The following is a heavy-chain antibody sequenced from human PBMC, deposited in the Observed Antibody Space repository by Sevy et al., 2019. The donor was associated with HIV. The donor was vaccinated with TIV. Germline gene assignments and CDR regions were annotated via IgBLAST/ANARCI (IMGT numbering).Heavy chain of an antibody. Sequence: SETLSLTCTVSGGSISSSSYYWGWIRQPPGKGLEWIGSIYYSGSTYYNPSLKSRVTISVDTSKNQFSRKLSSVTAADTAVYYCAGHVSDGIAAAVLFDYYYGMDVWGQGTTVTVSS. CDR1: GGSISSSSYY. D-gene: IGHD6-13*01. CDR2: IYYSGST. CDR3: AGHVSDGIAAAVLFDYYYGMDV. V-gene: IGHV4-39*01. J-gene: IGHJ6*02.